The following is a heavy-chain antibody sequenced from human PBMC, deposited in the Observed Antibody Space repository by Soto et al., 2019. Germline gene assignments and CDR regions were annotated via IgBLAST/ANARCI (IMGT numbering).Heavy chain of an antibody. Sequence: ASVKVSCKVSGYTLTELSMHWVRQAPGKGLEWMGGFDPEDGETIYAQKFQGRVTMTKDTSTDTANMELSSLRSEDTAVYYCATVLSGSSSWYMVSYYYYGMDVWGQGTTVTVSS. CDR1: GYTLTELS. CDR2: FDPEDGET. CDR3: ATVLSGSSSWYMVSYYYYGMDV. D-gene: IGHD6-13*01. V-gene: IGHV1-24*01. J-gene: IGHJ6*02.